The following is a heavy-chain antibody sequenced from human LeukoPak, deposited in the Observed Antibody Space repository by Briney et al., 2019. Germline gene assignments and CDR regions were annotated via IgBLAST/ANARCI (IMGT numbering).Heavy chain of an antibody. Sequence: GASVKVSCSSSGYILTNYGIYWVRQAPGLGLEWMGWINTYNGETDYAQNFQGRVTMTTDTSTSTAYMDLRSLTSDDTAVYYCARGRLGVSGYKDYLDYWGQGTLVTVSS. CDR3: ARGRLGVSGYKDYLDY. CDR2: INTYNGET. J-gene: IGHJ4*02. D-gene: IGHD5-12*01. V-gene: IGHV1-18*01. CDR1: GYILTNYG.